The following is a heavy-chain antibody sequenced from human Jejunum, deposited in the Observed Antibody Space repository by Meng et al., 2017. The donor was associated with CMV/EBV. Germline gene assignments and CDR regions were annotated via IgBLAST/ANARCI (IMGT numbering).Heavy chain of an antibody. CDR3: ARVEDFGSAHYGMDV. CDR2: IKEDGSEK. D-gene: IGHD3-3*01. V-gene: IGHV3-7*01. CDR1: FTFNTYW. Sequence: FTFNTYWMSWVRQAPGKGLEWVANIKEDGSEKHYVDSVKGRFTISRDNAKNSLYLQMNSLRVDDTAVYYCARVEDFGSAHYGMDVWGQGTAVTVSS. J-gene: IGHJ6*02.